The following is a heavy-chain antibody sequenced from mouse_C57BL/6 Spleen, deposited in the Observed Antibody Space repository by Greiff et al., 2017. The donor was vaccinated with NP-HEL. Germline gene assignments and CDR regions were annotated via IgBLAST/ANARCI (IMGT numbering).Heavy chain of an antibody. CDR2: IVPNSGGT. CDR1: GYTFTSYW. D-gene: IGHD2-5*01. J-gene: IGHJ3*01. CDR3: ARDTYYSNTWFAY. V-gene: IGHV1-72*01. Sequence: VQLQQSGAELVKPGASVKLSCKASGYTFTSYWMHWVKQRPGRGLEWIGRIVPNSGGTKYNEKFKSQATLTVDKPTSTAYMQLSSLTSEDSAVYYCARDTYYSNTWFAYWGQGTLVTVSA.